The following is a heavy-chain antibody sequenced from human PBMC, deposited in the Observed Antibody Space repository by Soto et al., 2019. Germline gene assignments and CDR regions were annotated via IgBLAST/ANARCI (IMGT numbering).Heavy chain of an antibody. Sequence: GGSLRLSCVASGLTFSDYHMDWVRQAPGKGLEWIGRARNDPNPRITDHAASVRGRFTTSRDDSKNSLYLQMNSPKAEDTAVYYYANGRHGEIFHYWGQGTHVTVSS. CDR2: ARNDPNPRIT. CDR1: GLTFSDYH. D-gene: IGHD2-8*01. J-gene: IGHJ4*02. V-gene: IGHV3-72*01. CDR3: ANGRHGEIFHY.